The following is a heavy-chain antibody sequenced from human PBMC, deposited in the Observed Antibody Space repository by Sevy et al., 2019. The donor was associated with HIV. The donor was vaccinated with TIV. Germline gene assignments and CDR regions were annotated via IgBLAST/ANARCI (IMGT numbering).Heavy chain of an antibody. CDR1: GFTFATYW. CDR2: IKQDGTDK. Sequence: GRSLRLSCAASGFTFATYWMTWVRQAPGKGLEWVAYIKQDGTDKYYVDSVRGRFAISRDNAKNLLYLHMSGLRAEDTAVYYCARALADWGSFHYSSWGRGTLVTVSS. D-gene: IGHD3-16*02. V-gene: IGHV3-7*01. CDR3: ARALADWGSFHYSS. J-gene: IGHJ4*02.